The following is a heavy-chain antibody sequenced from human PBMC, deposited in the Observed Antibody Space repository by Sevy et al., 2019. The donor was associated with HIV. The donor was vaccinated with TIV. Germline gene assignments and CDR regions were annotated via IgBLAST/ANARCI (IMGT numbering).Heavy chain of an antibody. CDR3: ATFGGVAGGKHFDY. D-gene: IGHD6-19*01. J-gene: IGHJ4*02. Sequence: GGSLRLSCAASGFTFSSYAMSWVRQAPGKGLEWVSAISGSGGSTYYADSVKGRFTISRDNSKNTLYLQMNSLRAEDTAVYYCATFGGVAGGKHFDYRGQGTLVTVSS. CDR2: ISGSGGST. CDR1: GFTFSSYA. V-gene: IGHV3-23*01.